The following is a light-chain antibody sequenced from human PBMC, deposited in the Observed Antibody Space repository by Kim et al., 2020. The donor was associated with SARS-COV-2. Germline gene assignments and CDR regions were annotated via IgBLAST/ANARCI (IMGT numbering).Light chain of an antibody. CDR2: QDN. V-gene: IGLV3-1*01. Sequence: SYELTQPPSVSVSPGQTASITCSGDKLVDKYVCWHQQKPGQSPVLVIYQDNKRPSGIPLRFSGSNSGNTATLTISGTQAMDEADYYCQAWDSNTVVFGGG. CDR3: QAWDSNTVV. CDR1: KLVDKY. J-gene: IGLJ2*01.